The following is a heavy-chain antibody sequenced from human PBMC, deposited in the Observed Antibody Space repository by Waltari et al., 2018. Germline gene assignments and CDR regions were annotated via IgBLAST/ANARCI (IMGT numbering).Heavy chain of an antibody. CDR2: IKDSGTIT. CDR3: AKNSPYGTTWFGGVDP. D-gene: IGHD3-10*01. CDR1: GFTFKSYV. V-gene: IGHV3-23*01. J-gene: IGHJ5*02. Sequence: EVQLLESGGGLIQPGGSLRLPCAASGFTFKSYVMSWVRQAPGKGLEGVSSIKDSGTITYYADSVKGRFTISRDNSKNTLYLQMNSLRAEDTAVYYCAKNSPYGTTWFGGVDPWGQGTLVTVSS.